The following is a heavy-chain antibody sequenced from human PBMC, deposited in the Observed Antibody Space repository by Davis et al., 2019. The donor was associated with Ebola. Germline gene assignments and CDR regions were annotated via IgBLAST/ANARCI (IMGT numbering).Heavy chain of an antibody. D-gene: IGHD2-15*01. V-gene: IGHV3-23*01. CDR1: GSTFSSYA. CDR3: AKAECSGGSCYSIDY. CDR2: ISGSGGST. Sequence: GGSLRLSCAASGSTFSSYAMSWVRQAPGKGLEWVSAISGSGGSTYYADSVKGRFTISRDNSKNTLYLQMNSLRAEDTAVYYCAKAECSGGSCYSIDYWGQGTLVTVSS. J-gene: IGHJ4*02.